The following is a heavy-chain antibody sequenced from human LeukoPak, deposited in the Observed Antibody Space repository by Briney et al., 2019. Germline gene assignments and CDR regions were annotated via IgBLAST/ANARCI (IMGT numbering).Heavy chain of an antibody. D-gene: IGHD3-10*01. CDR3: ARSRQASGLFSS. J-gene: IGHJ5*02. V-gene: IGHV4-30-2*01. Sequence: KASETLSLTCTVSGYAIISGGFCWNWIRQPPGKGLEWFGCIFDRGPAHYNPSLKSRFTTSVDRTKNQFFLNVTSLTAADTAVYYCARSRQASGLFSSWGQGTLVVVSS. CDR2: IFDRGPA. CDR1: GYAIISGGFC.